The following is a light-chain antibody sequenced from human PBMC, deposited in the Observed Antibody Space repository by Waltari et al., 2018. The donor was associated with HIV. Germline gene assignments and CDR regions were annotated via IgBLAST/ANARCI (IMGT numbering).Light chain of an antibody. CDR3: SSLTNSATLSVL. Sequence: QFALTQPASVSGSPGQSITVSCTGTNSDIGHHNYVHWYHQHPGKAPKLIIYEVSNRPSGVSNRFSGSKSGNTASLTISGLQAEDEADYFCSSLTNSATLSVLFGGGTKLTVL. J-gene: IGLJ3*02. V-gene: IGLV2-14*01. CDR1: NSDIGHHNY. CDR2: EVS.